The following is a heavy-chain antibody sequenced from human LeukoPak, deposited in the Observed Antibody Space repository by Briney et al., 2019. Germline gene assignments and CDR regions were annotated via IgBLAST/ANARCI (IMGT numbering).Heavy chain of an antibody. V-gene: IGHV3-49*04. Sequence: PGGSLRLSCTASGFTFGDYAMSWVRQAPGKGLGWVGFIRSKAYGGTTEYAASVKGRFTISRDDSKSIAYLQMNSLKTEDTAVYYCTRRRDGVDYYYYYMDVWGKGTTVTVSS. CDR2: IRSKAYGGTT. CDR1: GFTFGDYA. J-gene: IGHJ6*03. D-gene: IGHD2-8*01. CDR3: TRRRDGVDYYYYYMDV.